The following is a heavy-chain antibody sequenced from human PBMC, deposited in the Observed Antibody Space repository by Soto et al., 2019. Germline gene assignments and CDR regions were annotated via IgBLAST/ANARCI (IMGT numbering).Heavy chain of an antibody. D-gene: IGHD4-17*01. Sequence: QITLKESGPTLVKPTQTLTLTCTFSGFSLSTSGVGVGWIRQPPGKALEWLAVIYWDDYKHYSPSLKSRLIITKDTSKNQVVLTLNNLDPVDTATYYCAHKVYGDYPLDYWGQGTLLTVSS. CDR3: AHKVYGDYPLDY. CDR2: IYWDDYK. J-gene: IGHJ4*02. V-gene: IGHV2-5*02. CDR1: GFSLSTSGVG.